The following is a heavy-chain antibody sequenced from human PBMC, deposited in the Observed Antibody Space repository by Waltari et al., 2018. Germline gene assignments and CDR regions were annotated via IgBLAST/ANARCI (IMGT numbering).Heavy chain of an antibody. D-gene: IGHD3-10*01. CDR3: TRDLYGSGGDWFDP. CDR1: GFAFSDYV. J-gene: IGHJ5*02. V-gene: IGHV3-21*03. Sequence: EVRLAESGGGLGKPGGSLRLSCKASGFAFSDYVMNWVRQAPGTGLEWVSSIGGTHSNIFYADSVKGRFTVSRDNAKNSLYLQMDNLRAEDSGLYFCTRDLYGSGGDWFDPWGQGTLVTVSS. CDR2: IGGTHSNI.